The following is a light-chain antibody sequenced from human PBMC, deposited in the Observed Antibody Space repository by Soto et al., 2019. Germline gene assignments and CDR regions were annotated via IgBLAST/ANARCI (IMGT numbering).Light chain of an antibody. CDR2: DVN. J-gene: IGLJ2*01. Sequence: QSVLTQPASVSGSPGQSITISCTGTSSDVGGYNYVSWYQHHPDKAPKLMIYDVNNRPSGVSHRFSGSKAGNTASLTISGLQAEDEASYYCSSYSSINARLVFGGGTKLTVL. CDR1: SSDVGGYNY. V-gene: IGLV2-14*03. CDR3: SSYSSINARLV.